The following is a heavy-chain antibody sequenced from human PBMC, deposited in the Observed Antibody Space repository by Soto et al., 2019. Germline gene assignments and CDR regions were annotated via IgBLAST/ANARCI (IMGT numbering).Heavy chain of an antibody. V-gene: IGHV4-61*01. D-gene: IGHD6-13*01. CDR3: ARDSHSSSWSFHY. J-gene: IGHJ4*02. CDR2: IYYSGST. Sequence: SETLSLTCTVSGGSVTSGSYYWSWIRQPPGKGLEWIGNIYYSGSTNYNPSLKSRVTISVDTSKNQFALKMSSVTAADTAVYYCARDSHSSSWSFHYWSQGTLVTVSS. CDR1: GGSVTSGSYY.